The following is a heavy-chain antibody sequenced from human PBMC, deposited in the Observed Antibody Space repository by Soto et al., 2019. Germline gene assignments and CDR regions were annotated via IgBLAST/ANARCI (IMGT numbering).Heavy chain of an antibody. Sequence: QVQLQESGPGLVKPSGTLSLTCAVSGGSISSSNWWSWVRQPPGKGLEWIGESYHSGSTNDNPSLQRRVTISVDKSKNQFSLKLSSVTAADTAVYYCAGVAGKHRYYYYGMDVWGQGTTVTVSS. CDR3: AGVAGKHRYYYYGMDV. D-gene: IGHD6-19*01. V-gene: IGHV4-4*02. J-gene: IGHJ6*02. CDR1: GGSISSSNW. CDR2: SYHSGST.